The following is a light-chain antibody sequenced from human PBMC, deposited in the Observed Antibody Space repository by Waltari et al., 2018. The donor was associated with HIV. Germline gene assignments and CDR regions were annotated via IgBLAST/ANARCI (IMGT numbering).Light chain of an antibody. CDR3: QQRSNWPTWT. V-gene: IGKV3-11*01. J-gene: IGKJ1*01. CDR1: QSVSSY. CDR2: DAS. Sequence: EIVLTHSPATLSLSPGERATLSCRARQSVSSYLAWYQQKPGQAPSLLIYDASNRATGIPARFSGSGSGTDFTLTISSLEPEDFAVYYCQQRSNWPTWTFGQGTKVEIK.